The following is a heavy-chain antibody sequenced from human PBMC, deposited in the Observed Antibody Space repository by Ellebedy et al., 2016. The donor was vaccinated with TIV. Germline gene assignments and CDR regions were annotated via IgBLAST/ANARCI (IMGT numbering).Heavy chain of an antibody. Sequence: SQTLSLTCAISGDSVSSNSPTWNWIRQSPSRGLEWLVRTYYRSKWYYEYAVSVYSRITINPDTSKNQFSLQLNSVTSEDTAVYYCARYNSGWKIFDYWGQGTLVTVSS. CDR3: ARYNSGWKIFDY. CDR2: TYYRSKWYY. D-gene: IGHD6-19*01. V-gene: IGHV6-1*01. J-gene: IGHJ4*02. CDR1: GDSVSSNSPT.